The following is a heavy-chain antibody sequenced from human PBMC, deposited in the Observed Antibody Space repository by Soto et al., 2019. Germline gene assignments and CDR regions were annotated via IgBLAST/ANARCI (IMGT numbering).Heavy chain of an antibody. V-gene: IGHV3-48*02. CDR2: ISSSSSTI. CDR3: ARGSYCSSTSCYGKGKYYYYYYGMDV. CDR1: GFTFSSYS. D-gene: IGHD2-2*01. J-gene: IGHJ6*02. Sequence: GGSLRLSCAASGFTFSSYSMNWVRQAPGKGLEWVSYISSSSSTIYYADSVKGRFTISRDNAKNSLYLQMNSLRDEDTAVYYCARGSYCSSTSCYGKGKYYYYYYGMDVWGQGTTVTVSS.